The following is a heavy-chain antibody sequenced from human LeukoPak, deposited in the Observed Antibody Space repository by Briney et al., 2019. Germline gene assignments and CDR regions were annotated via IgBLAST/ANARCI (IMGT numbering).Heavy chain of an antibody. D-gene: IGHD3-10*01. J-gene: IGHJ4*02. V-gene: IGHV3-48*03. CDR2: ISSSGSTI. CDR1: GFTFSSYE. CDR3: ASEQYYYGSGSYYNGDYFDY. Sequence: GGSLRLSCAASGFTFSSYEINWVRQAPGKGLEWVSYISSSGSTIYYADSVKGRFTISRDNAKNSLYLQMNSLRAEDTAVYYCASEQYYYGSGSYYNGDYFDYWGQGTLVTVSS.